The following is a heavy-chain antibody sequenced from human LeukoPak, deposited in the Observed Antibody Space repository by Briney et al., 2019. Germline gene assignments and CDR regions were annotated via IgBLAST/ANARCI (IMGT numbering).Heavy chain of an antibody. Sequence: GGSLRLSCAAAGFTFSNYAMSWVRQAPGKGLEWVSTISDRGGSTYYADSVKGRFTISRANSKNTLYPQMDSLRAEDTAIHYCAKVPYSDYGAGRPPFMDVWGQGTTVAVSS. V-gene: IGHV3-23*01. CDR2: ISDRGGST. CDR1: GFTFSNYA. D-gene: IGHD3-10*01. CDR3: AKVPYSDYGAGRPPFMDV. J-gene: IGHJ6*02.